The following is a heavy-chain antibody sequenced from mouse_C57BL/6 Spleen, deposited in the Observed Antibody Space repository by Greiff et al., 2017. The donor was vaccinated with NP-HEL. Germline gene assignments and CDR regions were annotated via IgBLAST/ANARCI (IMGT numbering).Heavy chain of an antibody. CDR3: AGGWLVVTTRYFDY. V-gene: IGHV14-3*01. CDR2: IDPANGNT. J-gene: IGHJ2*01. CDR1: GFNIQNTY. Sequence: EVQLQQSVAELVRPGASVTLSCTASGFNIQNTYMHWVKQRPEQGLEWIGRIDPANGNTKYAPKFQGKATITADTSSNTAYLQLSSLTSEDTAIYYCAGGWLVVTTRYFDYWGQGTTLTVSS. D-gene: IGHD2-2*01.